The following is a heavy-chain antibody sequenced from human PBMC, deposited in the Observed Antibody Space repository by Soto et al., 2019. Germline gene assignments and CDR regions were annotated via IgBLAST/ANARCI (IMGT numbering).Heavy chain of an antibody. D-gene: IGHD2-2*01. V-gene: IGHV3-21*01. J-gene: IGHJ4*02. CDR1: GFTFSSYS. CDR3: ARRYCSSTNCYSFDN. Sequence: GGSLRLSCAASGFTFSSYSMNWVRQAPGKGLEWVSSISSSGTYTYYADSVKGRFTISKDNAENSLYLQMNSLRAEDTAVYYFARRYCSSTNCYSFDNWGQGPLVTVSS. CDR2: ISSSGTYT.